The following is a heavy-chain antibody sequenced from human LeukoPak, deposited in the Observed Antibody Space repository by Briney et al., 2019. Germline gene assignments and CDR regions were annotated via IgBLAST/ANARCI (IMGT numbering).Heavy chain of an antibody. J-gene: IGHJ5*02. CDR1: GFTFSSYS. V-gene: IGHV3-21*01. CDR3: ARDLRYYGSGSYRT. Sequence: PDGSLRLSCAASGFTFSSYSMNWVRQPPGKERAWVSSISSSSSYIYYADSVKGRFTISRDNAKNSLYLQMNSLRAEDTAVYYCARDLRYYGSGSYRTWGQGTLVTVSS. D-gene: IGHD3-10*01. CDR2: ISSSSSYI.